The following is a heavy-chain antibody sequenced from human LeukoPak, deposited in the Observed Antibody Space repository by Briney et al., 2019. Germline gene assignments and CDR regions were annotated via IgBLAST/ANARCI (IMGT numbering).Heavy chain of an antibody. D-gene: IGHD6-19*01. CDR3: ARELEIAVACTLGY. V-gene: IGHV3-33*01. CDR1: GFTFSSYA. CDR2: IWYDGSNK. Sequence: PGGSLRLSCAASGFTFSSYAMHWVRQAPGKGLEWVAVIWYDGSNKYYADSVKGRFTISRDHSKNTLYLQMKSLRAEDTAVYYCARELEIAVACTLGYWGQGTLVTVSS. J-gene: IGHJ4*02.